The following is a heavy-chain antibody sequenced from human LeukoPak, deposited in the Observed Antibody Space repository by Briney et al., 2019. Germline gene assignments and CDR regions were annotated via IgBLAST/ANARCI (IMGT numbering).Heavy chain of an antibody. D-gene: IGHD3-10*01. Sequence: GGSLRLSCAASGSTFSSYAMSWVRQAPGKGLEWVSAISGSGGSTYYADSVKGRFTISRDNSKNTLYLQMNSLRAEDTAVYYYAKAYITMVRGVSGPFDYWGQGTLVTVSS. CDR1: GSTFSSYA. J-gene: IGHJ4*02. V-gene: IGHV3-23*01. CDR3: AKAYITMVRGVSGPFDY. CDR2: ISGSGGST.